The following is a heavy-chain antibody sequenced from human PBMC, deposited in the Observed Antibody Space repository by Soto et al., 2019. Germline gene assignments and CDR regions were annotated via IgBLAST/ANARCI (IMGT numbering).Heavy chain of an antibody. CDR2: INPYNGKT. J-gene: IGHJ5*02. V-gene: IGHV1-18*01. CDR3: ARESGGLDP. CDR1: GYIFTSWR. Sequence: QIQLLQSGTEAKKPGASVRVSCKASGYIFTSWRITWVRQAPGQGLEYMGWINPYNGKTNYAQKFQVRVTMTTDTSTNTAYMELGSLRSDDTALYYCARESGGLDPWGQGTLVTVSS.